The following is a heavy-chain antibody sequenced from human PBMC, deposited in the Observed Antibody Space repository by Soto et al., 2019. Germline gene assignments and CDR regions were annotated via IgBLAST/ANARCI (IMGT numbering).Heavy chain of an antibody. V-gene: IGHV4-30-2*01. CDR1: GGSISSGGYS. Sequence: QLQLQESGSRLVKPSQTLSLTCAVSGGSISSGGYSWSWVRQPPGKGLEWIGYIYHSGSTYYNPSLKSRVTISVDRAKNQFSLKLSSVTAADTAVYYCARATAIGYYFDYWGQGTLVTVSS. CDR2: IYHSGST. J-gene: IGHJ4*02. D-gene: IGHD2-21*02. CDR3: ARATAIGYYFDY.